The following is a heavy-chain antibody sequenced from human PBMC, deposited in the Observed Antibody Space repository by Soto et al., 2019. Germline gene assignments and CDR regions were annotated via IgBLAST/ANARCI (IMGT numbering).Heavy chain of an antibody. D-gene: IGHD3-16*01. J-gene: IGHJ6*02. V-gene: IGHV3-23*01. CDR2: ISSSGGSA. CDR1: GFTFSSYA. Sequence: GGSLRLSCAASGFTFSSYAMSWVRQAPEKGLEWVSSISSSGGSAYYADSVRGRFTISRDNSKNTLFLEMNSLRAEDTALYYCAKDYASYYYGMDVWGQGTTVTVSS. CDR3: AKDYASYYYGMDV.